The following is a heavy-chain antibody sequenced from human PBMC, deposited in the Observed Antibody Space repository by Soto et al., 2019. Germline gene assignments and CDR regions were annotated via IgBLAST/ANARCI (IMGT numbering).Heavy chain of an antibody. V-gene: IGHV3-74*01. CDR2: ISGDGTIT. CDR3: VSRDTREGYFDS. CDR1: GFTFSNYW. Sequence: EVQLVESGGGLVQPGGSLRLSCATSGFTFSNYWMHWVRQAPGKGLVCVSRISGDGTITNYADSVKGRFTISRDNAKSTLYLQMNSLTAEHTALYYCVSRDTREGYFDSWGQGTLVTVSS. D-gene: IGHD5-18*01. J-gene: IGHJ4*02.